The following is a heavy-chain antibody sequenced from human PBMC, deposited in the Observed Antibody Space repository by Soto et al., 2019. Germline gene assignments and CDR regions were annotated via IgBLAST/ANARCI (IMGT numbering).Heavy chain of an antibody. V-gene: IGHV3-11*06. CDR1: GFRFSDYY. D-gene: IGHD3-22*01. Sequence: LRLSCAASGFRFSDYYMNWIRQAPGKGLEWVPYISSTSSSTNYADSVKGRFTISRDNANNSLYLQMNSLRGEDTAVYYCARDRSYYDSNGIDFWGQGTLVTVSS. CDR2: ISSTSSST. CDR3: ARDRSYYDSNGIDF. J-gene: IGHJ4*02.